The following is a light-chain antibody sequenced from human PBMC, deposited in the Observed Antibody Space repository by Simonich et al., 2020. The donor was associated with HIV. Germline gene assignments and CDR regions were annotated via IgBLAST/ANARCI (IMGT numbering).Light chain of an antibody. CDR1: QALLHSNGYNS. V-gene: IGKV2-28*01. J-gene: IGKJ5*01. CDR2: LGS. Sequence: DIVMTQPPLSLPATPGEPASISGRSSQALLHSNGYNSLDWYLQKPGQSPQLLIYLGSNRASGVPDRFSGSGSGTDFTLKISRVEAEDVGVYYCMQALQTPITFGQGTRLEIK. CDR3: MQALQTPIT.